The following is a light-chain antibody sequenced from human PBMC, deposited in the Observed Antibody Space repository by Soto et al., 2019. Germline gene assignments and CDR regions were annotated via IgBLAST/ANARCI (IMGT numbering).Light chain of an antibody. CDR3: QQYGTSPPLYT. Sequence: EIVLTQSPGTLSLSPGERATLSCRASQSVDSTYLAWYQQKPGQAPRLLIYATSSRAAGVPDRFSGSGSGTDFTLTISRLEPEAFAVYYCQQYGTSPPLYTFGQGTKLDIK. CDR2: ATS. J-gene: IGKJ2*01. CDR1: QSVDSTY. V-gene: IGKV3-20*01.